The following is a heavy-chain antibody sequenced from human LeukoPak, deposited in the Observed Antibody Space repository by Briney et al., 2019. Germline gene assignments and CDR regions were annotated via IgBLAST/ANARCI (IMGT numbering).Heavy chain of an antibody. Sequence: PSETLSLTCTVSGGSISSSSYYWGWIRQPPGKGLEWIGSIYYSGSTYYNPSLKSRVTISVDTSKNQFSLKLSSVTAADTAVYYCVREWELQNGFDYWGQGTLVTVSS. CDR1: GGSISSSSYY. CDR3: VREWELQNGFDY. V-gene: IGHV4-39*07. J-gene: IGHJ4*02. CDR2: IYYSGST. D-gene: IGHD1-26*01.